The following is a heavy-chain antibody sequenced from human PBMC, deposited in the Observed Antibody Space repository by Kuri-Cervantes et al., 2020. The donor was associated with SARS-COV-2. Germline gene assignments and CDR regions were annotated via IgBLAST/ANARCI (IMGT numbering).Heavy chain of an antibody. CDR3: AKDRRFGELGNFDY. Sequence: GGSLRLSCAASGFTFSSYAMHWVRQAPGKGLEWVAVISYDGSNKYYADSVKGRFTISRDNSKNTLYLQMNSLRAEDTAVYYCAKDRRFGELGNFDYWGQGTLVTVSS. V-gene: IGHV3-30*07. CDR1: GFTFSSYA. CDR2: ISYDGSNK. J-gene: IGHJ4*02. D-gene: IGHD3-10*01.